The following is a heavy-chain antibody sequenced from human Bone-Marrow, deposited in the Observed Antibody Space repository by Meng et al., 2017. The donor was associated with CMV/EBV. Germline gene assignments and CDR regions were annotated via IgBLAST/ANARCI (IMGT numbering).Heavy chain of an antibody. CDR2: MNPNSGNT. V-gene: IGHV1-8*01. Sequence: ASVKVSCKASGYTFTSYDINWVRQATGQGLEWMGWMNPNSGNTGYAQKFQGRVTMTRNTSISTAYMELSSLRSEDTAVYYCARGTRITSPLHYYYYYGMDVWGQRTTVTVSS. CDR1: GYTFTSYD. CDR3: ARGTRITSPLHYYYYYGMDV. J-gene: IGHJ6*02. D-gene: IGHD3-16*01.